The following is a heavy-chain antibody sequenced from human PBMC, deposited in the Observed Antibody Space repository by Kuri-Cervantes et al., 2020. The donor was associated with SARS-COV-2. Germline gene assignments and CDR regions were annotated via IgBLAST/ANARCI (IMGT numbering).Heavy chain of an antibody. V-gene: IGHV4-30-2*01. CDR2: IYHSGST. CDR3: AREIADCSSTSCYSRFDP. CDR1: GGSISSGGYS. D-gene: IGHD2-2*02. Sequence: SETLSLTCAVSGGSISSGGYSWSWIRQPPGKGLEWIGYIYHSGSTYYNPSLKSRVTISVARSKNQFSLKLSSVTAADTAVYYCAREIADCSSTSCYSRFDPWGQGTLVTVSS. J-gene: IGHJ5*02.